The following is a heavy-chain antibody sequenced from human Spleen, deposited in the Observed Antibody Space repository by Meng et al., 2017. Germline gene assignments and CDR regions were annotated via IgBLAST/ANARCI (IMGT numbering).Heavy chain of an antibody. CDR3: ARDEDISAAGKLFGDY. J-gene: IGHJ4*02. CDR2: INPNSGDT. V-gene: IGHV1-2*02. D-gene: IGHD6-25*01. Sequence: ASVKVSCKASGYTFTGNYMHWVRQAPGQGLEWVGWINPNSGDTHYAQKFQGRVAMTRDTSISTAYMEVTRLRADDAAVYYCARDEDISAAGKLFGDYWGQGTLVTVSS. CDR1: GYTFTGNY.